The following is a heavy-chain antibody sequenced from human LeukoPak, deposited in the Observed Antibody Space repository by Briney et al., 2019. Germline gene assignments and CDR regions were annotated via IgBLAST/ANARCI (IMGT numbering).Heavy chain of an antibody. CDR2: IYSGGST. V-gene: IGHV3-66*01. CDR1: GFTVSSNY. J-gene: IGHJ3*01. D-gene: IGHD6-19*01. CDR3: ARGSPYSSGG. Sequence: GGSLRLSCAASGFTVSSNYMSWVRQPPGKGLEWVSVIYSGGSTYYADSVKGRFTISRDTSKNTLYLQMNSLRAEDTAVYYCARGSPYSSGGWGQGTMVTVSS.